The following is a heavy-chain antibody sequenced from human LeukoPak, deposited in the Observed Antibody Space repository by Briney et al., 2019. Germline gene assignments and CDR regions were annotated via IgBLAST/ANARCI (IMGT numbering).Heavy chain of an antibody. V-gene: IGHV1-18*01. CDR1: GYTFTSYG. D-gene: IGHD1-20*01. Sequence: ASVKVSCKASGYTFTSYGISWVRQAPGQGLEWMGWISAYNGNTNYAQKLQGRVTMTTDTSTSTAYTELRSLRSDDTAVYYCARDPPFAAAGTKADNWNDIDYWGQGTLVTVSS. J-gene: IGHJ4*02. CDR2: ISAYNGNT. CDR3: ARDPPFAAAGTKADNWNDIDY.